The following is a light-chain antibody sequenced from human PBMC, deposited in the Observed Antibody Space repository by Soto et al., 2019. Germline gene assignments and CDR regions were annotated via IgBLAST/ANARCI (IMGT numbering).Light chain of an antibody. CDR3: SSYAGAVA. J-gene: IGLJ2*01. V-gene: IGLV2-23*01. CDR1: SGDVGTYNL. CDR2: KGS. Sequence: QSALTQPASVSGSPGQSITISCTGTSGDVGTYNLVPWYQHHPGKAPKLMIYKGSNRPSGVSHRFSGSQSGNTASLTISGLQAEDEADYYCSSYAGAVAFGGGTKLTVL.